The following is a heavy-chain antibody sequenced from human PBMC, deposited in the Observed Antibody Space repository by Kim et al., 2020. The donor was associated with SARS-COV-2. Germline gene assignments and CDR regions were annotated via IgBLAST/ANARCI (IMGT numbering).Heavy chain of an antibody. CDR3: ARGNYDILTGYYQYFFDH. J-gene: IGHJ4*02. Sequence: KGRFTIYRDNAENSLYLQMHSLRAEDTAVYYCARGNYDILTGYYQYFFDHWGQGTLVTVSS. V-gene: IGHV3-11*06. D-gene: IGHD3-9*01.